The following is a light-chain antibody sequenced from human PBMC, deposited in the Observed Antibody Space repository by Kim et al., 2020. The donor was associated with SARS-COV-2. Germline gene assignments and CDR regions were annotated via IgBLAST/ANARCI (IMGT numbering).Light chain of an antibody. CDR2: GKN. J-gene: IGLJ3*02. V-gene: IGLV3-19*01. CDR3: DSRDSFGDQWV. CDR1: SLRNYY. Sequence: SSELTQDSAVSVALGQTLRITCQADSLRNYYRIWYQQKPGQAPVLVIYGKNKRPSGIPDRFSGTSSENIASLTITGAQAEDEAVYYCDSRDSFGDQWVFG.